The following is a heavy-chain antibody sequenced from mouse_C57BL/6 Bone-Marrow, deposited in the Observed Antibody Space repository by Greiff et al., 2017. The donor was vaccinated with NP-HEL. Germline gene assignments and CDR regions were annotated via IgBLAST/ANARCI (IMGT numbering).Heavy chain of an antibody. CDR3: AKSYDGYPAWFAY. Sequence: VQLQQSGPELVKPGASVKISCKASGYAFSSSWMNWVKQRPGKGLEWIGRIYPGDGDTNYNGKFKGKATLTADKSSSTAYMQLSSLTSEDSAVYFCAKSYDGYPAWFAYWGQGTRVTVSA. V-gene: IGHV1-82*01. CDR2: IYPGDGDT. D-gene: IGHD2-3*01. J-gene: IGHJ3*01. CDR1: GYAFSSSW.